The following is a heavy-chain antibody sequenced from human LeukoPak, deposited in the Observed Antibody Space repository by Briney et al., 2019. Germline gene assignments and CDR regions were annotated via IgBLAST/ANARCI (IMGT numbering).Heavy chain of an antibody. CDR2: IKSKTDGGTT. CDR1: RFTFSDYY. Sequence: GGSLRLSCAASRFTFSDYYMSWIRQAPGKGLEWVGRIKSKTDGGTTDYAAPVKGRFTISRDDSKNTLYLQMNSLKTEDTAVYYCTRRARDAFDIWGQGIMVTVSS. V-gene: IGHV3-15*01. D-gene: IGHD1-26*01. J-gene: IGHJ3*02. CDR3: TRRARDAFDI.